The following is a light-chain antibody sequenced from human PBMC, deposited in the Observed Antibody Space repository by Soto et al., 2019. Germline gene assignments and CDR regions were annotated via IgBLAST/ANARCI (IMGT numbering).Light chain of an antibody. CDR3: QQYKNWPTWT. CDR2: GTS. J-gene: IGKJ1*01. Sequence: EIVMTQSPATLSVSPGERATLSCRASQSVSNNVAWYQQIPGQAPRLLIYGTSTRATGIPARFSGRESGTEFTLTISSLQSEDFAVYYCQQYKNWPTWTFGQGTKVEIK. V-gene: IGKV3-15*01. CDR1: QSVSNN.